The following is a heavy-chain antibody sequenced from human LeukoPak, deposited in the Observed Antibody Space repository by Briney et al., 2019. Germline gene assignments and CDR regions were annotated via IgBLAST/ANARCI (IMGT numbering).Heavy chain of an antibody. CDR3: ARIMGYCSGGSCYNNWFDP. Sequence: PGGSLRLSCAASGFTFSDYYMSWIRQAPGKGLEWVSYISSSGSTIYYADSVKGRFTISRDNAKNSLYLQMNSLRAEDTAVYYCARIMGYCSGGSCYNNWFDPWGQGTLVTVPS. D-gene: IGHD2-15*01. J-gene: IGHJ5*02. V-gene: IGHV3-11*01. CDR1: GFTFSDYY. CDR2: ISSSGSTI.